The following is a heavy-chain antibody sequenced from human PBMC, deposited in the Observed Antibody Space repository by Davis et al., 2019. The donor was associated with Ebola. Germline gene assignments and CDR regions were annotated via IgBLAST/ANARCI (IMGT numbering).Heavy chain of an antibody. J-gene: IGHJ4*02. CDR1: GYTFSDYD. CDR3: ARVRYNTFYYFNF. D-gene: IGHD1-14*01. Sequence: ASVKVSCKASGYTFSDYDINWVRQAPGQGLEWMGWMNPSSGNTGYAQKFQGRVTMTRDTSVTTAYMELSSLTSEDTAIYFCARVRYNTFYYFNFWGQGTLVTVSS. V-gene: IGHV1-8*01. CDR2: MNPSSGNT.